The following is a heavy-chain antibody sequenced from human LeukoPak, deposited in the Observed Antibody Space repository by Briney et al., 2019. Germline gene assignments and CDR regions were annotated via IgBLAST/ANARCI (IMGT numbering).Heavy chain of an antibody. Sequence: GGSLRLSCAASGFTFSSYEMNWVRQAPGKGLEWVPYISSSGSPIYYADSVKGRFTISRDNAKNSLYLQMNSLRAEDTAVYYCARGSVQLEGQDYYYYGMDVWGQGTTVTVSS. J-gene: IGHJ6*02. V-gene: IGHV3-48*03. CDR1: GFTFSSYE. D-gene: IGHD1-1*01. CDR3: ARGSVQLEGQDYYYYGMDV. CDR2: ISSSGSPI.